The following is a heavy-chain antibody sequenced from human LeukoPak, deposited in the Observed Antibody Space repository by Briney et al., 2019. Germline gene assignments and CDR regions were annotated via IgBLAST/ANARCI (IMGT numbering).Heavy chain of an antibody. J-gene: IGHJ4*02. CDR3: ARAPAAAGTVDY. CDR1: GGSFSGNY. CDR2: INHSGST. V-gene: IGHV4-34*01. D-gene: IGHD6-13*01. Sequence: SETLSLTCAVYGGSFSGNYWTWIRQPPGKGLEWIREINHSGSTNYNSSLKSRVTISVDTSKNRFSLKLSSVTAADTAVYYCARAPAAAGTVDYWGQGTLVTVSS.